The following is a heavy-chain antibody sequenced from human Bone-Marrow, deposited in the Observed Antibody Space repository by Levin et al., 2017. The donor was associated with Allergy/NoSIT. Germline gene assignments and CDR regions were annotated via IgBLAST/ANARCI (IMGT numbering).Heavy chain of an antibody. CDR2: IHSSGIT. J-gene: IGHJ5*02. CDR1: GGSISTYY. D-gene: IGHD4-17*01. Sequence: PSETLSLTCSVSGGSISTYYWSWIRQPPGKGLEWIGYIHSSGITTYNPSLESRVTISLYTSKNQFSLRLSSVTAADTAGYYCARDINGDYPLNRFDLWGQGTLVTLSS. V-gene: IGHV4-59*01. CDR3: ARDINGDYPLNRFDL.